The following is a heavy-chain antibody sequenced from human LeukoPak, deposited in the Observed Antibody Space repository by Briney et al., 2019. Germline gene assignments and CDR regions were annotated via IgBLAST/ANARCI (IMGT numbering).Heavy chain of an antibody. V-gene: IGHV1-69*06. D-gene: IGHD4-11*01. CDR1: GGTFSSYA. CDR3: ASFDYSNYGALGY. J-gene: IGHJ4*02. Sequence: SVKVSCKASGGTFSSYAISWVRQAPGQGLEWMGGIIPIFGTANYAQKLQGRVTITADKSTSTAYMELSSLRSEDTAVYYCASFDYSNYGALGYWGQGTLVTVSS. CDR2: IIPIFGTA.